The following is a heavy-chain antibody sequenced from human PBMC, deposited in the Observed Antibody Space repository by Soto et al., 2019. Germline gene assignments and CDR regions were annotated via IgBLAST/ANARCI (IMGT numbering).Heavy chain of an antibody. D-gene: IGHD2-21*02. CDR3: ARDPYCGGDCYEAGGFDP. CDR1: GGSVSSGSYY. J-gene: IGHJ5*02. Sequence: SETLSLTCTVSGGSVSSGSYYWSWIRQPPGKGLEWIGYIYYSGSTNYNPSLKSRVTISVDTSKNQFSLKLSSVTAADTAVYYCARDPYCGGDCYEAGGFDPWGQGTLVTVSS. CDR2: IYYSGST. V-gene: IGHV4-61*01.